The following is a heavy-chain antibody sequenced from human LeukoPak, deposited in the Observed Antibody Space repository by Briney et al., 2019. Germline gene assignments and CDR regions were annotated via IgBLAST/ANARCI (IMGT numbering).Heavy chain of an antibody. D-gene: IGHD3-3*01. Sequence: SETLSLTCAVYGGSFSGYYWSWIRQPPGKGLEWIGEINHSGSTYYNPSLKSRVTVSVDTSKNQFSPKLSSVTAADTAVYYCARENRYDFWSGYSGGLVAYWGQGTLVTVSS. CDR2: INHSGST. V-gene: IGHV4-34*01. J-gene: IGHJ4*02. CDR3: ARENRYDFWSGYSGGLVAY. CDR1: GGSFSGYY.